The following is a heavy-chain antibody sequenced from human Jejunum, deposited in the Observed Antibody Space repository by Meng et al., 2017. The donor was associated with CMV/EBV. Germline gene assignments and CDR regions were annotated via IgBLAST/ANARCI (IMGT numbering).Heavy chain of an antibody. V-gene: IGHV3-21*06. Sequence: MRWVRQAPGKGLEWVSSISSSSGYRFYADSVKGRFTISRDTAKNSVYLEMSSLRAEDTAVYYCARDRRDDFWSGYYMETYYDYGMDVWGQGTLVTVSS. J-gene: IGHJ6*02. D-gene: IGHD3-3*01. CDR2: ISSSSGYR. CDR3: ARDRRDDFWSGYYMETYYDYGMDV.